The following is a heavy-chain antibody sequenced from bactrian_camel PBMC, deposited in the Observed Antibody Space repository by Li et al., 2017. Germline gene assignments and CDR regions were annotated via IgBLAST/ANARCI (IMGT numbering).Heavy chain of an antibody. CDR3: ASQTRPLQYGDPWLTPREYDT. D-gene: IGHD1*01. Sequence: HVQLVESGGGSVQVGGSLRLSCVASGYVDGYRFTDRCIGWFRQAPGKAREGVAVVYTGADSTYYADSVKGRFTISRDHDKRTIYLQMNSLEPEDSAMYYCASQTRPLQYGDPWLTPREYDTWGRGTQVTVS. CDR1: GYVDGYRFTDRC. CDR2: VYTGADST. V-gene: IGHV3S54*01. J-gene: IGHJ4*01.